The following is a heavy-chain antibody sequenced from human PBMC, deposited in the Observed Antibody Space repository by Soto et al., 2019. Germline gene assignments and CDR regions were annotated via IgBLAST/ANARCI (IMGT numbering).Heavy chain of an antibody. CDR3: ARGPTTGYSSSWFDP. CDR1: GFTFSNYA. CDR2: ITSSGGNT. Sequence: GGSLRLSCAGSGFTFSNYAMNWVRQAPGKGLEWVSSITSSGGNTYYADSVKGRFTISRDNSKNKLYLQMNSLRAEDTAVYYCARGPTTGYSSSWFDPWGQGTLVTVSS. V-gene: IGHV3-23*01. J-gene: IGHJ5*02. D-gene: IGHD3-9*01.